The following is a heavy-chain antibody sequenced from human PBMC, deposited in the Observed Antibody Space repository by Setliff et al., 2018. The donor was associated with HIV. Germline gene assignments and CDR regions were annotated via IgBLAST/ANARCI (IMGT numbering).Heavy chain of an antibody. D-gene: IGHD1-1*01. CDR2: ISNGDPNV. CDR3: ARDYWKVPDH. Sequence: ASVKVSCKASGYTFIHYAMHWVRQAPGQRPEWLGWISNGDPNVKYSQKFQGRVTITTDRSAATVYMELSSLTSEDTAFYYCARDYWKVPDHWGKGTLVTVSS. CDR1: GYTFIHYA. V-gene: IGHV1-3*04. J-gene: IGHJ4*02.